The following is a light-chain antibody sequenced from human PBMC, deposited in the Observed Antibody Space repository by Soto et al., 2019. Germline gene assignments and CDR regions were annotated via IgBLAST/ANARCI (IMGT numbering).Light chain of an antibody. Sequence: EIVLTQSPGTLSLSPGERATLSCRASQSVSNNYLAWYQQKPGQAPRLLIYGASRRATGIPDRFSGSGSGTDFTLTISRLETEDYAVFYCQQYGTSEIIFGQGTRLEIK. V-gene: IGKV3-20*01. CDR2: GAS. CDR1: QSVSNNY. CDR3: QQYGTSEII. J-gene: IGKJ5*01.